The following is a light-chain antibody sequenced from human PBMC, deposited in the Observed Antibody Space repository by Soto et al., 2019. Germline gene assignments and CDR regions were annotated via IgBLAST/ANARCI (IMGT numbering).Light chain of an antibody. J-gene: IGLJ1*01. CDR2: EVT. Sequence: QSALTQPASVSGSPGQSITISCTGTSSDLGKYNYVSWFQQHPGKAPKLMIYEVTNRPSGVSSRFSGSKSGNTASLTVSGLQTDDEADYYCCSFTNSNTWVLGSGTKLTVL. CDR1: SSDLGKYNY. V-gene: IGLV2-14*01. CDR3: CSFTNSNTWV.